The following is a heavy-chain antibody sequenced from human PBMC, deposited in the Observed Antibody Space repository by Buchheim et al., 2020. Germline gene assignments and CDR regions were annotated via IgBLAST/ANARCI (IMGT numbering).Heavy chain of an antibody. J-gene: IGHJ4*02. CDR2: ISGSGGRT. Sequence: EVQLLESGGGLVQPGGSLRLFCAASGFTFSSYAMSWVRQAPGKGLEWVSAISGSGGRTYYADSVKGRLTISRDNSKNTLYLQMNSMRAEDTAGYYCAKGRRIVVVPAALDYWGQGTL. D-gene: IGHD2-2*01. CDR1: GFTFSSYA. V-gene: IGHV3-23*01. CDR3: AKGRRIVVVPAALDY.